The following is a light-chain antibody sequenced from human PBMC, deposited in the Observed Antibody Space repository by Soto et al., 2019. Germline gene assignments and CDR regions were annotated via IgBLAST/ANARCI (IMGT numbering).Light chain of an antibody. CDR3: SSYASRTTVV. CDR2: EVR. CDR1: SSDVGGYNY. V-gene: IGLV2-14*01. Sequence: QSVLTQPASVSGSPGQSITISCTGTSSDVGGYNYVSWYQQHPAKAPKLMIFEVRNRPSGVSYRFSGSRSGNTAYLTISGRQAEDEADYYCSSYASRTTVVFGGGTKLTVL. J-gene: IGLJ2*01.